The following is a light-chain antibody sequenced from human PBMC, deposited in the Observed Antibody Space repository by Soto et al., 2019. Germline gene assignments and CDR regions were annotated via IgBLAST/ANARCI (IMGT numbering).Light chain of an antibody. CDR2: LEGSGSY. Sequence: QLVLTQSSSASASLRSSVKLTCTLSSGHSSYIIAWHQQQPGKAPRYLMKLEGSGSYNKGSGVPDRFSGSSSGADRYLTISNLQFEDEADYYSETWDSNAWVFGGGTKLTVL. CDR1: SGHSSYI. V-gene: IGLV4-60*02. J-gene: IGLJ3*02. CDR3: ETWDSNAWV.